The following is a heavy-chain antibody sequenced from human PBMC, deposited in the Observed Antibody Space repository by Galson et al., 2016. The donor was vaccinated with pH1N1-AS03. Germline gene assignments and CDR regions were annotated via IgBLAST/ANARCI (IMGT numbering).Heavy chain of an antibody. V-gene: IGHV3-30*04. Sequence: SLRLSCAASGFTFRSYTMHWVRQAPGKGLEWVAFMSYDGSKTDHADSVKGRFTISRDNSKNTLYLQMNSLRLEDTAVYYCARVPELLPAFDIWGQGTLVTVSS. CDR3: ARVPELLPAFDI. D-gene: IGHD1-26*01. J-gene: IGHJ3*02. CDR1: GFTFRSYT. CDR2: MSYDGSKT.